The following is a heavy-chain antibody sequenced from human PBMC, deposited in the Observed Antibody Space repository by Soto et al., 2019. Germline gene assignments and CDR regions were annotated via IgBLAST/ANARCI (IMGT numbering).Heavy chain of an antibody. Sequence: PSETLSLTCAVSGGSISGSYYYWGWLRQSPGKGPEWLGSVFYTGFTSYNPSLESRVYVSVDASKNQFSLKVSGVSAADTAVYYCARDRPPCRDYDSSGPAASAIDCGMDVWGQGTTVTVSS. CDR2: VFYTGFT. CDR1: GGSISGSYYY. J-gene: IGHJ6*02. CDR3: ARDRPPCRDYDSSGPAASAIDCGMDV. V-gene: IGHV4-39*02. D-gene: IGHD3-22*01.